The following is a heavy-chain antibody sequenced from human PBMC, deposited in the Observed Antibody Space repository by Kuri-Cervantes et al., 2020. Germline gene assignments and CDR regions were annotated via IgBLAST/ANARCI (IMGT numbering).Heavy chain of an antibody. Sequence: GGSLRLSCAASGFTFSSYAMSWVRQAPGKGLEWVAVISYDGSNKYYADSVKGRFTISRDNSKNTLYLQMNSLRAEDTAVYYCARDLGYGDYVSLGYWGQGTLVTVSS. CDR3: ARDLGYGDYVSLGY. D-gene: IGHD4-17*01. CDR1: GFTFSSYA. V-gene: IGHV3-30-3*01. CDR2: ISYDGSNK. J-gene: IGHJ4*02.